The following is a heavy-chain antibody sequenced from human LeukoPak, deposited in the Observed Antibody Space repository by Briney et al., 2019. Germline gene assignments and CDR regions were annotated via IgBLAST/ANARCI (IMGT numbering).Heavy chain of an antibody. Sequence: SETLSLTCTVSGGSISSYYWSWIRQPPGKGLEWIGYIYYSGDTNYNPSLKSRVTMSLDTSKNQVSLRLSSVTAADTAVYYCARHPFATPFDYWGRGTLLTVSS. CDR2: IYYSGDT. CDR3: ARHPFATPFDY. CDR1: GGSISSYY. J-gene: IGHJ4*02. D-gene: IGHD2-15*01. V-gene: IGHV4-59*08.